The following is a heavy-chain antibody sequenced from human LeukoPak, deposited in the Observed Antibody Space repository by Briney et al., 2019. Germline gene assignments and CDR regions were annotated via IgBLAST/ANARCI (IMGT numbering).Heavy chain of an antibody. CDR1: GFTFSSYG. CDR3: ARDGSHYYDSSGYYDYYGTDV. D-gene: IGHD3-22*01. Sequence: GGSLRLSCAASGFTFSSYGMHWVRQAPGKGLEWVAVIWYDGSNKYYADSVKGRFTISRDNSKNTLYLQMNSLRAEDTAVYYCARDGSHYYDSSGYYDYYGTDVWGQGTTVTVSS. CDR2: IWYDGSNK. V-gene: IGHV3-33*01. J-gene: IGHJ6*02.